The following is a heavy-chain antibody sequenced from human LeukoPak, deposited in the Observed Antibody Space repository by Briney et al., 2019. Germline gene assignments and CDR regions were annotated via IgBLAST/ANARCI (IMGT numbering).Heavy chain of an antibody. CDR3: AKDRYSGYDSDEWNYFDY. J-gene: IGHJ4*02. CDR2: INTDGSST. D-gene: IGHD5-12*01. CDR1: GFTFSSYW. Sequence: GGSLRLSCAASGFTFSSYWMHWVRHAPGKGLVWVSRINTDGSSTSYADSVKGRFTISRDNAKNSLYLQMNSLRAEDTALYYCAKDRYSGYDSDEWNYFDYWGQGTLVTVSS. V-gene: IGHV3-74*01.